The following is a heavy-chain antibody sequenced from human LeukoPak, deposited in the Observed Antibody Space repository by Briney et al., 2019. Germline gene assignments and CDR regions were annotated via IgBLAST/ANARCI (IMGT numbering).Heavy chain of an antibody. D-gene: IGHD3-22*01. V-gene: IGHV1-46*01. CDR2: INPSGGST. CDR1: GYSLTSYY. Sequence: ASVTVSCTASGYSLTSYYMHWVRQAPGQGLEWMGIINPSGGSTSYAQKFQGRVTMTRDTSTSTVYMELSSLRSEDTAVYYCARNGGDSSGYYDRNWFDPWGQGTLVTVSS. J-gene: IGHJ5*02. CDR3: ARNGGDSSGYYDRNWFDP.